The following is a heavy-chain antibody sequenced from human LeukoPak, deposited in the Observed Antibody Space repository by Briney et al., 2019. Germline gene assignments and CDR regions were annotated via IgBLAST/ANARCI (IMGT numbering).Heavy chain of an antibody. J-gene: IGHJ3*02. CDR2: ISSGGSTI. Sequence: GGSLRLSCAASGFTFSSYEMNWVRQAPGKGLEWVSYISSGGSTIYYADSVKGRFTISRDNAKNSLYLQMNSLRAEDTAVYYCAREGLRAARGAFDIWGQGTMVTVSS. CDR3: AREGLRAARGAFDI. V-gene: IGHV3-48*03. CDR1: GFTFSSYE. D-gene: IGHD6-6*01.